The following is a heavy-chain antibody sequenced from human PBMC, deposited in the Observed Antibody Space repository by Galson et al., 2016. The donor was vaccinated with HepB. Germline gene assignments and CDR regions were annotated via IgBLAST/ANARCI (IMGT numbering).Heavy chain of an antibody. J-gene: IGHJ4*02. D-gene: IGHD5-12*01. Sequence: SLRLSCAGSGFIFGSYWLSWVRQVPGKGLEWVANIKADGTKKNYADSVKGRFTISRDNARNSLFLQMNSLRAGDTSVYYCARDELNSKLGTGGYFFDFWGQGTLVTVSS. V-gene: IGHV3-7*03. CDR3: ARDELNSKLGTGGYFFDF. CDR2: IKADGTKK. CDR1: GFIFGSYW.